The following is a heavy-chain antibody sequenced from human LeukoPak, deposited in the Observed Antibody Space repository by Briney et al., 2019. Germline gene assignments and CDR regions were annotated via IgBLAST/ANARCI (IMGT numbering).Heavy chain of an antibody. CDR1: GGTFSSYA. Sequence: SVKVSCKASGGTFSSYAISWVRQAPGQGLEWMGGIIPIFGTANYAQKFQGRVTITTDESTSTAYTELSSLRSEDTAVYYCARSGWLRPGSGYYYYYYYMDVWGKGTTVTVSS. V-gene: IGHV1-69*05. CDR2: IIPIFGTA. J-gene: IGHJ6*03. CDR3: ARSGWLRPGSGYYYYYYYMDV. D-gene: IGHD5-12*01.